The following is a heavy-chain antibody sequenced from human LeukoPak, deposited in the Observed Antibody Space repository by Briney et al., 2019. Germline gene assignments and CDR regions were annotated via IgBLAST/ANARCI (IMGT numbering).Heavy chain of an antibody. D-gene: IGHD3-10*01. CDR2: IYHSGST. Sequence: SGTLSLTCAVSGGSISSSNWWSWIRQPPGKGLEWIGEIYHSGSTNYNPSLKSRVTISVDKSKNQFSLKLSSVTAADTAVYYCARVRGSGSPVPFDYWGRETLVTVSS. V-gene: IGHV4-4*02. J-gene: IGHJ4*02. CDR3: ARVRGSGSPVPFDY. CDR1: GGSISSSNW.